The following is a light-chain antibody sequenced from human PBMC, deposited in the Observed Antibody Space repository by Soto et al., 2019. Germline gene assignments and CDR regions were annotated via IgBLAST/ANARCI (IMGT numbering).Light chain of an antibody. Sequence: DIQMTQSPSTLSAYVGDRVTITCRASQSISSWLAWYQQKPGKPPKLLIYKASSLESGVPSRFSGSGSGTEFTLTISSLQADDFATYYCQQFNSYSWTFGQGTKVEIK. V-gene: IGKV1-5*03. J-gene: IGKJ1*01. CDR3: QQFNSYSWT. CDR2: KAS. CDR1: QSISSW.